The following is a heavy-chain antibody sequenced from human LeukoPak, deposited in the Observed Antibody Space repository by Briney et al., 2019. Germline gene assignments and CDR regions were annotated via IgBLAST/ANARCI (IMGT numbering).Heavy chain of an antibody. D-gene: IGHD1-1*01. CDR3: ARMDWNDDPVFDY. CDR1: GFTFSSYG. Sequence: PGGSLRLSCAASGFTFSSYGMHWVRQAPGKGLEWVAFIRYDGSNKYYADSVKGRFTISRDNSKNTLYLQMNSLRAEDTAVYYCARMDWNDDPVFDYWGQGTLVTVSS. J-gene: IGHJ4*02. CDR2: IRYDGSNK. V-gene: IGHV3-30*02.